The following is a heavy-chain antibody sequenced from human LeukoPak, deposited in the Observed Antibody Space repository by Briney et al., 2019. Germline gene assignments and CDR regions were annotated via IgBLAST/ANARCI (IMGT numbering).Heavy chain of an antibody. Sequence: ASVKVSCEASGYTFTSYGISWVRQAPGQGLEWMGWISAYSGDTNYAQKFQGRATMTTDTSTSTAYMELSSLRSEDTAVYYCARDLGERYFDWLHHFDYWGQGTLVTVSS. V-gene: IGHV1-18*01. CDR1: GYTFTSYG. CDR3: ARDLGERYFDWLHHFDY. CDR2: ISAYSGDT. J-gene: IGHJ4*02. D-gene: IGHD3-9*01.